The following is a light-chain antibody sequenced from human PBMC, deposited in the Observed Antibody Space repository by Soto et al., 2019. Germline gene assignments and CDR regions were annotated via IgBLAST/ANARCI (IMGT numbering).Light chain of an antibody. CDR1: QSIASN. V-gene: IGKV3-15*01. CDR2: GAS. Sequence: IVMTQSPATLSVSPGEKVTLSCRASQSIASNLAWYQQKPGQAPKLLIYGASSRASGVPDRFSGSGSGTKFTLIISRLQSEDFAVYYCQQYNSWPPWTFGQGTKVDIK. J-gene: IGKJ1*01. CDR3: QQYNSWPPWT.